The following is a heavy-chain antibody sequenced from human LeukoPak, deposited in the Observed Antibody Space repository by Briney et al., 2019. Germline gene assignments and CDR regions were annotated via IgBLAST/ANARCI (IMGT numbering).Heavy chain of an antibody. CDR3: AKGYNWNYGDAFDI. CDR2: ISSRSSPI. J-gene: IGHJ3*02. CDR1: GFTFSSFS. Sequence: GGSLRLSCAASGFTFSSFSMNWVRQAPGKGLEWVSYISSRSSPIYYADSVKGRFTISRDNAKNSLHLQMNSLRAEDMALYYCAKGYNWNYGDAFDIWGQGTMVTVSS. V-gene: IGHV3-48*04. D-gene: IGHD1-7*01.